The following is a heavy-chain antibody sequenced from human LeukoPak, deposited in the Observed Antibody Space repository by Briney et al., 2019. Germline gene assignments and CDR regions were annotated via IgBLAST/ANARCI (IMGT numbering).Heavy chain of an antibody. CDR2: IKSKTDGGTT. Sequence: TGGSPRLSCAASGFTFSNAWMSWVRQAPGKGLEWVGRIKSKTDGGTTDYAAPVKGRFTISRDDSKNTLYLQMNSLKTEDTAVYYCTTGTVVNSMYDYWGQGTLVTVSS. V-gene: IGHV3-15*01. CDR3: TTGTVVNSMYDY. D-gene: IGHD3-22*01. CDR1: GFTFSNAW. J-gene: IGHJ4*02.